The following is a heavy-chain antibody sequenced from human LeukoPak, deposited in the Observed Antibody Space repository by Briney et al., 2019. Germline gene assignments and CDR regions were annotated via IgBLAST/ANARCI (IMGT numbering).Heavy chain of an antibody. CDR3: ARESYGMFDY. CDR2: IYHSGST. CDR1: GGSISSGGYS. J-gene: IGHJ4*02. V-gene: IGHV4-30-2*01. Sequence: PSETLSLTCAVSGGSISSGGYSWSWIRQPPGKGLEWIGYIYHSGSTYYNPSLKSRVTISVDRSKNQFSLKLSSVTAADTAVYYCARESYGMFDYWGQGALVTVSS. D-gene: IGHD5-18*01.